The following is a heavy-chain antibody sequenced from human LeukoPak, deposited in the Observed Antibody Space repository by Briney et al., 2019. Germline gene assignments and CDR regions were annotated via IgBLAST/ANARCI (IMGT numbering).Heavy chain of an antibody. CDR1: GGSFSGFY. CDR3: AREGELESYAFDI. J-gene: IGHJ3*02. V-gene: IGHV4-34*01. CDR2: INHSGST. D-gene: IGHD1-1*01. Sequence: PSETLSLTCAVFGGSFSGFYWSWIRQPPGKGLEWIGKINHSGSTKYNPSLKSRVTISVDTSKNQFSLKLTFVTAADTAVYYCAREGELESYAFDIWGQGTKDTVSS.